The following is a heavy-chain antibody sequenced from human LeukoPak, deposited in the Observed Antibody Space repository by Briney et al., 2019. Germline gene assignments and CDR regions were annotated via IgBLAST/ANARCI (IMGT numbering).Heavy chain of an antibody. CDR2: IYYSGST. Sequence: PSETLSLTCTASGGSISSYYWSWIRQPPGKGLEWIGYIYYSGSTNYNPSLKSRVTISVDTSKNQFSLKLSSVTAADTAVYYCARSGSGWYRGRWFDPWGQGTLVTVSS. CDR3: ARSGSGWYRGRWFDP. J-gene: IGHJ5*02. V-gene: IGHV4-59*01. CDR1: GGSISSYY. D-gene: IGHD6-19*01.